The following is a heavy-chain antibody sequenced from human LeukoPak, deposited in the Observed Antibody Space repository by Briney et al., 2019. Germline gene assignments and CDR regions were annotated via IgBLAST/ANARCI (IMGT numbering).Heavy chain of an antibody. CDR3: ARGPWFGELLRVFDY. V-gene: IGHV4-39*07. CDR2: IYSSGST. CDR1: GGSITSSTYY. Sequence: MPSETLSLTCTVSGGSITSSTYYWGWIRQPPGKGLEWIGSIYSSGSTYYNPSLKSRVTISVDTSKNQFSLKLSSVTAADTAVYYCARGPWFGELLRVFDYWGQGTLVTVSS. J-gene: IGHJ4*02. D-gene: IGHD3-10*01.